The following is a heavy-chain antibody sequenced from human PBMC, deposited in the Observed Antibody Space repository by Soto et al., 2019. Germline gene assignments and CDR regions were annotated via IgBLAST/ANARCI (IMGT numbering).Heavy chain of an antibody. Sequence: SVKVSCKASGGTFSSYAISWVRQAPGQGLEWMGGIIPIFGTANYAQKFQGRVTITADESTSTAYMELSSLRSEDTAVYYCAGGYDSSLLYFDYWGQGTLVTVSS. CDR3: AGGYDSSLLYFDY. V-gene: IGHV1-69*13. J-gene: IGHJ4*02. CDR2: IIPIFGTA. D-gene: IGHD3-22*01. CDR1: GGTFSSYA.